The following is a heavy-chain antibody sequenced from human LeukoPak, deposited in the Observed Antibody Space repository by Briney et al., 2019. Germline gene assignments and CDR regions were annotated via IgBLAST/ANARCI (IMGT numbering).Heavy chain of an antibody. V-gene: IGHV4-31*03. CDR1: GGSISSGGYY. CDR2: IYYSGST. Sequence: SETLSLTCTVSGGSISSGGYYWSWIRQHPGKGLEWIGYIYYSGSTYYNPSLKSRVTISVDTSKNQFSLKLSSVTAADTAVHYCARGLYDSSGYLFDYWGQGTLVTVSP. J-gene: IGHJ4*02. D-gene: IGHD3-22*01. CDR3: ARGLYDSSGYLFDY.